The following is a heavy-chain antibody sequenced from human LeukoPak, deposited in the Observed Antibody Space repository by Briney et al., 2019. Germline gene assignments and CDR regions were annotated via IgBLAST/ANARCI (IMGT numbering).Heavy chain of an antibody. V-gene: IGHV2-70*17. Sequence: SGPALVKPTETLTLTCTFSGFSHITSGMCVAWIRQPPGKALEWLARIDWDDDEFYSTSLQTRLTISKDTSKNQVVLAMTNMGPLDTATYFCARYRTTGTTFDYWGQGTLVTVSS. CDR2: IDWDDDE. D-gene: IGHD4-17*01. CDR1: GFSHITSGMC. CDR3: ARYRTTGTTFDY. J-gene: IGHJ4*02.